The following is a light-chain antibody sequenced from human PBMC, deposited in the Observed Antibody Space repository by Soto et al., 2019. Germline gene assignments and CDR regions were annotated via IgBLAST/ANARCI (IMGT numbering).Light chain of an antibody. Sequence: QSALTQPPSVSGSPGQSVTISCTGTSTDFVSYNRVSWYQQPPGTAPKLIIYEASNRPSGVPHRFSGSKSGNTASLTISGLQAADEADYYCSLYTSKNTYVFGTGTKVTVL. CDR1: STDFVSYNR. V-gene: IGLV2-18*01. CDR3: SLYTSKNTYV. J-gene: IGLJ1*01. CDR2: EAS.